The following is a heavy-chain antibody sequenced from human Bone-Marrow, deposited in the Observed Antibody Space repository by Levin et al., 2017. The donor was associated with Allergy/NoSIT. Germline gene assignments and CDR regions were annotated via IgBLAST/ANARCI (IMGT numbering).Heavy chain of an antibody. V-gene: IGHV3-23*01. D-gene: IGHD3-22*01. CDR2: ISGSSAIT. J-gene: IGHJ3*02. CDR1: GITFSSYA. CDR3: AKDLKTRDGDISGYYYDDAFDI. Sequence: PGVSLRLSCAASGITFSSYAMNWVRQAPGKGLEWVSVISGSSAITYYADSVKGRFTMSRDNSKNTVYLQMNSLRADDTAVYYCAKDLKTRDGDISGYYYDDAFDIWGQGTMVTVSS.